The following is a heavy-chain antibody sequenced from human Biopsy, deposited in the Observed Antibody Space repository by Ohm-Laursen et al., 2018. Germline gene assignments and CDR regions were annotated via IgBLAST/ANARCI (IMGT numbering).Heavy chain of an antibody. CDR3: ARNTGWYGDLYYFDY. CDR1: GYSFTSYY. Sequence: SVKVSCKASGYSFTSYYMHWVRQAPGQGLEWMGMINPSGSTTSYPQIFQGRVTITRDTSKSTVYMELSSLRSADTAVYFCARNTGWYGDLYYFDYWGQGTLVTVSS. CDR2: INPSGSTT. V-gene: IGHV1-46*01. D-gene: IGHD6-19*01. J-gene: IGHJ4*02.